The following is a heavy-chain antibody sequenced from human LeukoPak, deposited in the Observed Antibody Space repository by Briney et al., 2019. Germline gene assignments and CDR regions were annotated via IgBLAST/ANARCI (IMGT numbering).Heavy chain of an antibody. CDR3: ARGEEHGSGTVHFDY. CDR1: GFTFSSYSM. V-gene: IGHV4-4*02. Sequence: PGGSLRLSCAASGFTFSSYSMNWVRQAPGKGLEWIGEIYHGGSTNFNPSLKSRVTISVDRSNNQFSLRLTSVTAADTAVYYCARGEEHGSGTVHFDYWGQGTLVTVSS. J-gene: IGHJ4*02. D-gene: IGHD3-10*01. CDR2: IYHGGST.